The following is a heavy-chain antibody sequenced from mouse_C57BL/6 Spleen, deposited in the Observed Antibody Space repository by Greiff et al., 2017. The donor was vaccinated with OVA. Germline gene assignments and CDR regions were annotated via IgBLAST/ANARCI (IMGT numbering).Heavy chain of an antibody. D-gene: IGHD2-4*01. Sequence: QVQLQQPGAELVKPGASVKLSCKASGYTFTSYWMQWVKQRPGQGLEWIGEIDPSDSYTNYNQKFKGKATLTVDTSSSTAYMQLSSLTSEDSAVYYCAILYDYDGLYYFDYWGQGTTLTVSS. CDR2: IDPSDSYT. V-gene: IGHV1-50*01. CDR3: AILYDYDGLYYFDY. J-gene: IGHJ2*01. CDR1: GYTFTSYW.